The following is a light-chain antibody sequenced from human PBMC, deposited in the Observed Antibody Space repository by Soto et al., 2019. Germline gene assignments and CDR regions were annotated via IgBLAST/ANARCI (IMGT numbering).Light chain of an antibody. CDR3: LQDYNYPPT. J-gene: IGKJ1*01. CDR2: FAS. CDR1: QAIRND. Sequence: IQMTQSPSSLSASVEDRVIITCRASQAIRNDLGWYQQKPGKAPKLLIYFASTLQSGVPSRFSGSGSGTDFTLTISSLQPEDFATYYCLQDYNYPPTFGQGTKVDIK. V-gene: IGKV1-6*01.